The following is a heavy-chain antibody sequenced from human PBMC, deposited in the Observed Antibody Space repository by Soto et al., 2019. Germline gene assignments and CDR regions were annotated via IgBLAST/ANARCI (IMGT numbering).Heavy chain of an antibody. CDR3: AKEFFDSSGFYPSLDALDI. CDR2: ISNDGGDK. J-gene: IGHJ3*02. CDR1: GFTLGTYG. V-gene: IGHV3-30*18. Sequence: QVQLAESGGGVVQPGRSLTITCAASGFTLGTYGMQWVRQAPGKGLEWVAVISNDGGDKYYSDSVMGRFTISRDNSKNTLFLQMKSLRDEDTAVYFCAKEFFDSSGFYPSLDALDIWGQGTVVTVSS. D-gene: IGHD3-22*01.